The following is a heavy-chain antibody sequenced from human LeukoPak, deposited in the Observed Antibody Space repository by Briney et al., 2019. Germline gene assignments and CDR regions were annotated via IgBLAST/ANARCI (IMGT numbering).Heavy chain of an antibody. CDR1: GYTFTGYY. Sequence: GASVKVSCKASGYTFTGYYMHWVRQAPGQGLEWMGWINPNSGGTNYAQKFQGRVTMTRDTSISTAYMELSRLTSDDTAVYYCARDSGDRRSYWYFNLWGRGTLVTVSS. D-gene: IGHD4-17*01. CDR2: INPNSGGT. V-gene: IGHV1-2*02. J-gene: IGHJ2*01. CDR3: ARDSGDRRSYWYFNL.